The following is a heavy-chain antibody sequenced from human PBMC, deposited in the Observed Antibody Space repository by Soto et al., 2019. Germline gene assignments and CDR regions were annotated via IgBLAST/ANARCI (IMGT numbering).Heavy chain of an antibody. CDR1: GFTLSSYW. J-gene: IGHJ4*02. CDR2: ISSDVSST. V-gene: IGHV3-74*01. D-gene: IGHD1-1*01. CDR3: ARGIGYSAQDS. Sequence: GGSLRLSCAASGFTLSSYWMHWVRQAPGKGLVWVSRISSDVSSTSYADSVKGRFTISRDNAKNTLYLQMDSLRAEDTAVYYCARGIGYSAQDSWGQGTLVTVSS.